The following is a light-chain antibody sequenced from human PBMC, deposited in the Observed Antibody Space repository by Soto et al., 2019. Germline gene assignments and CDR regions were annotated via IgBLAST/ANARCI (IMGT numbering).Light chain of an antibody. CDR3: CSDAGSYTWV. V-gene: IGLV2-11*01. J-gene: IGLJ3*02. Sequence: QSALTQPRSVSGSPGESVTISCTGTSSDVGGYKYVSWYQQHPGKAPKVMIYDVSKRPSGVPDRFSGSKSGNTASLTISGLQAEDEADYYCCSDAGSYTWVFGGGTKLTVL. CDR2: DVS. CDR1: SSDVGGYKY.